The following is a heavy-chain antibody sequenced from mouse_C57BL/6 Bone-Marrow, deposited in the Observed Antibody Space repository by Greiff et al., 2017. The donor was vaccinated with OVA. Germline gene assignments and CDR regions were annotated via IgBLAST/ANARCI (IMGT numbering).Heavy chain of an antibody. CDR3: ARQFFYAY. CDR1: GFTFSSYG. Sequence: EVQGVESGGDLVKPGGSLKLSCAASGFTFSSYGMSWVRQTPDKRLEWVATISSGGSYTYYPDSVKGRFTTSRDNAKNTLYLKMSSLKSDDTAMYYCARQFFYAYWGQGTTLTVSS. V-gene: IGHV5-6*01. CDR2: ISSGGSYT. J-gene: IGHJ2*01. D-gene: IGHD2-1*01.